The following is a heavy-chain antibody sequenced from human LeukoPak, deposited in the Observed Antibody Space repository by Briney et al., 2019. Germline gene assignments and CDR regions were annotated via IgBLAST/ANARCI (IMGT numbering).Heavy chain of an antibody. D-gene: IGHD3-22*01. Sequence: GVSLKISCYGSGYSFTNYWIAWVRQMPGKGLEWMGFIYPGDSDTRYSPSFQGQVTISADKSISTAYLQWSSLKASDTAMYYCARRRSYYYDSSGYYDYWGQGTLVTVSS. J-gene: IGHJ4*02. CDR2: IYPGDSDT. CDR3: ARRRSYYYDSSGYYDY. CDR1: GYSFTNYW. V-gene: IGHV5-51*01.